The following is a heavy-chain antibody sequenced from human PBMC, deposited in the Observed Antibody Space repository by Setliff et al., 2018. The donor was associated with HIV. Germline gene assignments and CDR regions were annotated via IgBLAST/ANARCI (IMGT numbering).Heavy chain of an antibody. CDR1: GLSLSTSGVG. V-gene: IGHV2-5*01. D-gene: IGHD4-17*01. CDR3: AHRPPYGDYFAYYFDY. Sequence: SGPTLVNPTQTLTLTCTFSGLSLSTSGVGVGWIRQPPGKALEWLALIYWNDDKRYSPSLKSRLTITKDTSKNQVVLTMTNMDPVDTATYYCAHRPPYGDYFAYYFDYWGQGTLVTVSS. J-gene: IGHJ4*02. CDR2: IYWNDDK.